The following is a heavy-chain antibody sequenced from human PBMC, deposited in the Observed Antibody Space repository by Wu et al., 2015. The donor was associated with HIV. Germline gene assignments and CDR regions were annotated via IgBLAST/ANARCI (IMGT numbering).Heavy chain of an antibody. Sequence: QVQLVQSGAEVKKPGASVKVSCRASGHSFSDSYMHWVRQTPGQGLEWMGWVTPRGGKNYAQKFQGRVTMTRDTMELSRLTSDDTAIYFCARVRGEYTYGPSPYGMDVWGQGTTVIVSS. CDR2: VTPRGGK. CDR3: ARVRGEYTYGPSPYGMDV. CDR1: GHSFSDSY. V-gene: IGHV1-2*02. D-gene: IGHD3-10*01. J-gene: IGHJ6*02.